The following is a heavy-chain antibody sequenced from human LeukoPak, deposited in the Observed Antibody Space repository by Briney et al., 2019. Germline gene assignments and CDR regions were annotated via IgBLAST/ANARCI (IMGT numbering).Heavy chain of an antibody. J-gene: IGHJ4*02. CDR3: AREGIVLMVYHFDY. D-gene: IGHD2-8*01. CDR2: ISSSSSYI. V-gene: IGHV3-21*01. CDR1: GFTFSSYT. Sequence: PGGSLRLSCAASGFTFSSYTMNWVRQAPGKGREWVSSISSSSSYISYADSVKGRFTISRDNAKNSLSLQMNSLRAEDTAVYYCAREGIVLMVYHFDYWGQGTLVTVSS.